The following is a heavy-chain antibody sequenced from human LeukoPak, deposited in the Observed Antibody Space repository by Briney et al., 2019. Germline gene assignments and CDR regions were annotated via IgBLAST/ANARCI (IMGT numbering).Heavy chain of an antibody. CDR3: AKDSYGTITMIVVVMTGGFDY. V-gene: IGHV3-30*04. CDR2: ISYDGSNK. CDR1: GITFSSYA. J-gene: IGHJ4*02. D-gene: IGHD3-22*01. Sequence: GGSLRLSCAASGITFSSYAMHWVRQAPGKGLEWVAVISYDGSNKYYADSVKGRFTISRDNSKNTLYLQMNSLRAEDTAVYYCAKDSYGTITMIVVVMTGGFDYWGQGTLVTVSS.